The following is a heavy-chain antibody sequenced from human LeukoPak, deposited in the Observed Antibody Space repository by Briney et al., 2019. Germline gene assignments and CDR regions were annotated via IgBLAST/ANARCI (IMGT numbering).Heavy chain of an antibody. Sequence: SETLSLTCTVSGGSISRYYWSWLRQPAGKGLEWIGSIYYSESTYYNPSVKSRVTMSVDMSKIQFSVKLSSVTAADTAVYYCASLFFGVVYDYWGQGTLVTVSS. CDR1: GGSISRYY. CDR2: IYYSEST. D-gene: IGHD3-3*01. J-gene: IGHJ4*02. V-gene: IGHV4-4*07. CDR3: ASLFFGVVYDY.